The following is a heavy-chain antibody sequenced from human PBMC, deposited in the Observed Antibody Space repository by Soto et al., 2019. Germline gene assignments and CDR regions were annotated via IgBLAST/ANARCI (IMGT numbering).Heavy chain of an antibody. CDR2: IKEDGSEK. CDR3: ARDRGYSCFDY. Sequence: GSLRLSCAASGFTFSSSWMNWVRQAPGKGLEWVAGIKEDGSEKYYVDFVKGRFTISRDNAENSLYLQMNSLRAEDTAVYYCARDRGYSCFDYWGLGTLVTVSS. V-gene: IGHV3-7*01. CDR1: GFTFSSSW. D-gene: IGHD5-18*01. J-gene: IGHJ4*02.